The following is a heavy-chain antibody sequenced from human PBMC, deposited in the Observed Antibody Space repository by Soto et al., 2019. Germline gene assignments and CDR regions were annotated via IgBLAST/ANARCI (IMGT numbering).Heavy chain of an antibody. CDR2: IGGSGGII. D-gene: IGHD5-18*01. J-gene: IGHJ4*02. CDR3: AKGGYSYGYLDY. Sequence: GGSLRLSCAASGFTFSTYAMSWVRQAPGKGLEWVSAIGGSGGIIYYADSVKGRFTIPRDNSKNTLYLQMNSLRAEDTAVYYCAKGGYSYGYLDYWGQGTLVTVSS. CDR1: GFTFSTYA. V-gene: IGHV3-23*01.